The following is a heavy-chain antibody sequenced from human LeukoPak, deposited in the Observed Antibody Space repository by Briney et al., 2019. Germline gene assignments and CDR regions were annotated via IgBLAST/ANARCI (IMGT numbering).Heavy chain of an antibody. V-gene: IGHV4-59*01. CDR1: GGSISSYC. CDR3: ARLRDWYFDL. CDR2: IYYSGST. Sequence: SETLSLTCTVSGGSISSYCWSWIRQPPGKGLEWIGYIYYSGSTNYNPSLKSRVTISVDTSKNQFSLKLSSVTAADTAVYYCARLRDWYFDLWGRGTLVTVSS. J-gene: IGHJ2*01.